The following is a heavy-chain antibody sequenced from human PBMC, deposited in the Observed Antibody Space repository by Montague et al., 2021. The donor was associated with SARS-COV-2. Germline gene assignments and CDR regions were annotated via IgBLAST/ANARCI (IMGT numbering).Heavy chain of an antibody. V-gene: IGHV4-4*07. CDR1: GGPISGFY. D-gene: IGHD4-11*01. J-gene: IGHJ4*02. CDR3: VRGSSNWHFDL. Sequence: SETLSLTCIVSGGPISGFYWSWIRQPAGKGLEWLGRIYPGGDTTYEPSPESRVSMSIDTSKNEVSVRLTSVTAADTAVYYCVRGSSNWHFDLWGQGILVTVSS. CDR2: IYPGGDT.